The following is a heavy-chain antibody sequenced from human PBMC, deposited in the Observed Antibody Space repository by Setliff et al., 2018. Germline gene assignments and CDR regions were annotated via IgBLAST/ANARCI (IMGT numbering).Heavy chain of an antibody. J-gene: IGHJ6*02. CDR2: IQKSGGT. D-gene: IGHD3-3*01. CDR3: ARLSWNGLRYYGLDV. CDR1: GVSISSYY. Sequence: SETLSLTCNVSGVSISSYYWSWIRQPPGKGLESIGYIQKSGGTNYNPALKSRVTISVDTTTNQFSLKLRSVTAADTAVYYCARLSWNGLRYYGLDVWGQGTTVTVSS. V-gene: IGHV4-59*01.